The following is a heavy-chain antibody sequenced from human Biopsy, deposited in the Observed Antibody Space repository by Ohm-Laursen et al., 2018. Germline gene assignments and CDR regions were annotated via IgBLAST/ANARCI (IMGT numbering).Heavy chain of an antibody. CDR2: IYDRGSTA. V-gene: IGHV4-61*01. CDR3: ARGMRSSGWPYFDS. D-gene: IGHD6-19*01. CDR1: GDSVSSGSFY. Sequence: SDTLSLTCTVSGDSVSSGSFYWTWIRQPPGQGLEYIGYIYDRGSTANYNPSLESRATMSVDIPKNQFSLKLSSVTAADTAIYYCARGMRSSGWPYFDSWGQGTLVTVSS. J-gene: IGHJ4*02.